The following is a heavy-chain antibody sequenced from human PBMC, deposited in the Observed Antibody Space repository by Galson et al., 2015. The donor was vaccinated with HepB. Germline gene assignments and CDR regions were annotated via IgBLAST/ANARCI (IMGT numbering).Heavy chain of an antibody. Sequence: SLRLSCAASGFTFSSYAMSWVRQAPGKGLEWVSAISGSGGSTYYADSVKGRFTISRDNSKNTLYLQMNSLRAEDTAVYYCAKLSWGFRSGYYYFDYWGQGTLVTVSS. D-gene: IGHD3-3*01. CDR1: GFTFSSYA. J-gene: IGHJ4*02. V-gene: IGHV3-23*01. CDR2: ISGSGGST. CDR3: AKLSWGFRSGYYYFDY.